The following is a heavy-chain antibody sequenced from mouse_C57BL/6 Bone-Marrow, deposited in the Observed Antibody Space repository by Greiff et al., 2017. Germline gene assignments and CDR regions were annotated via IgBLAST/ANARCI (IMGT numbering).Heavy chain of an antibody. V-gene: IGHV5-9-1*02. Sequence: EVKLVESGEGLVKPGGSLKLSCAASGFTFSSYAMSWVRQTPEKRLEWVAYISSGGDYSYYADTVKGRFTISRDNARNTLYLKMSSLKSEDTAMDYCTRDITTVEYWYCDVGGTGTTVTVSS. CDR2: ISSGGDYS. D-gene: IGHD1-1*01. J-gene: IGHJ1*03. CDR3: TRDITTVEYWYCDV. CDR1: GFTFSSYA.